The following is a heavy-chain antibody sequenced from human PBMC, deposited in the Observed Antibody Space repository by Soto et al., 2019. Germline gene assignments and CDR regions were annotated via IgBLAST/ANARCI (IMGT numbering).Heavy chain of an antibody. CDR2: INSDGTTT. CDR1: GFTFSGYW. Sequence: GGSLRLSCAGSGFTFSGYWMHWVRQSPGKGLVWVSRINSDGTTTAYADSVKGRFTISRDNSKNTLYLQMSSLRAEDTAVYYCARDRAGDRDTAMVNYYYYGMDVWGQGTTVTVSS. J-gene: IGHJ6*02. V-gene: IGHV3-74*01. CDR3: ARDRAGDRDTAMVNYYYYGMDV. D-gene: IGHD5-18*01.